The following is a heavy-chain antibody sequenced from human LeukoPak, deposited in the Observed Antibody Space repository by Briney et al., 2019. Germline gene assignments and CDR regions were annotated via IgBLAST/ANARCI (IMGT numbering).Heavy chain of an antibody. CDR1: GFTFDDYT. CDR2: ISWDGGST. J-gene: IGHJ4*02. D-gene: IGHD6-6*01. Sequence: PGGSLRLSCAASGFTFDDYTMHWVRQAPGKGLEWVSLISWDGGSTYYADSVRGRFTISRDNANNLLYLQMNSLRAEDTAVYYCARESFAARWDWGQGTLVTVSS. V-gene: IGHV3-43*01. CDR3: ARESFAARWD.